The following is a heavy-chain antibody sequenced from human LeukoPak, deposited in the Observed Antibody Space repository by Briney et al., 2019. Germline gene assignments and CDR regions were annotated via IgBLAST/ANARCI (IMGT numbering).Heavy chain of an antibody. CDR1: GFTFSTYA. D-gene: IGHD5-18*01. CDR2: ISSDGSST. V-gene: IGHV3-74*01. CDR3: ALFSGLHSAMDGY. J-gene: IGHJ4*02. Sequence: PGGSLRLSCAASGFTFSTYAMSSVRQAPGKGLEWVTSISSDGSSTNFADSVKGRFTITRDNAKNTLYLQMNGLRAEDTAVYYCALFSGLHSAMDGYWGQGTLVTVSS.